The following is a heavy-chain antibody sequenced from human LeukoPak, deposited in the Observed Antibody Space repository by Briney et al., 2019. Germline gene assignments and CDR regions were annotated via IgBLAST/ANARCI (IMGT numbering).Heavy chain of an antibody. Sequence: ASVKVSCKASGYTFTGYYMHWVRQAPGQGLEWMGWINPNSGGTNYAQEFQGRVTMTRDTSISTAYMELSRLRSDDTAVYYCARGMVRGVIMEVVYWGQGTLVTVSS. D-gene: IGHD3-10*01. CDR2: INPNSGGT. J-gene: IGHJ4*02. V-gene: IGHV1-2*02. CDR3: ARGMVRGVIMEVVY. CDR1: GYTFTGYY.